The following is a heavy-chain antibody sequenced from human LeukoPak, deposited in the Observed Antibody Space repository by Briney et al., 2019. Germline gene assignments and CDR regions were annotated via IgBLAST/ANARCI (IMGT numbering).Heavy chain of an antibody. CDR2: IYTSGST. CDR1: GGSISSGSYY. D-gene: IGHD1-1*01. CDR3: ARDGSTQFDY. Sequence: SQTLSLTCTVSGGSISSGSYYWSWIRQPAGKGLEWIGRIYTSGSTNYNPSLKSRVTISVDTSKNQFSLKLSSVTAADTAVYYCARDGSTQFDYWGQGTLITVSS. J-gene: IGHJ4*02. V-gene: IGHV4-61*02.